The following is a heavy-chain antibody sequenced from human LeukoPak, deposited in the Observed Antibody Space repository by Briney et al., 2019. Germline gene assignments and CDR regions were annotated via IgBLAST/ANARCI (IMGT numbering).Heavy chain of an antibody. J-gene: IGHJ4*02. V-gene: IGHV3-9*01. CDR1: GFTFDDYA. Sequence: GGSLRLSCAASGFTFDDYAMHWVRQVPRKGLEWVSGITWNSGSRGYADSVKGRFTISRDNAKNSLYLQMNSLSPEDTALYYCAKEAGRDDFWGYFDCWGQGTLVTVSS. D-gene: IGHD5-24*01. CDR2: ITWNSGSR. CDR3: AKEAGRDDFWGYFDC.